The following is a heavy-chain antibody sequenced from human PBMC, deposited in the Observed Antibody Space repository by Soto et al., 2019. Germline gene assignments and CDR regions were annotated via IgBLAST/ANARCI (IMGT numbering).Heavy chain of an antibody. D-gene: IGHD4-17*01. Sequence: SETLSLTCSVLGDSISDTRYYWGWIRQSPEKGLEWIGSISHGGHAYYNPSLKSRVTLFADTSRNQFSLKMKSVTVADTALYFCARQVYGDYLGGNWFDPWGQGALVTVSS. CDR3: ARQVYGDYLGGNWFDP. J-gene: IGHJ5*02. CDR1: GDSISDTRYY. V-gene: IGHV4-39*01. CDR2: ISHGGHA.